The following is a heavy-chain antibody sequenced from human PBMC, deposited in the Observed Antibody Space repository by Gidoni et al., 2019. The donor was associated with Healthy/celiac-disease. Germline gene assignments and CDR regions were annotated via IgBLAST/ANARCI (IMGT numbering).Heavy chain of an antibody. V-gene: IGHV1-69*01. D-gene: IGHD3-22*01. CDR2: IIPILGTA. CDR3: AGAHDYYDSSGENDAFDI. CDR1: GGTFSRYA. Sequence: QVQLVQSGAEVKKTGSSVKVSCKASGGTFSRYAISWLRQAPGQGLEWMGGIIPILGTANYAQKFQGRVTITADESTSTAYMELSSLRSEDTAVYHCAGAHDYYDSSGENDAFDIWGQGTMVTVSS. J-gene: IGHJ3*02.